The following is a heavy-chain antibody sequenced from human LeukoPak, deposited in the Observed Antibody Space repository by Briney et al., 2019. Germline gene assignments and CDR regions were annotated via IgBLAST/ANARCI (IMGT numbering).Heavy chain of an antibody. V-gene: IGHV1-2*02. CDR2: MHPNSGDT. J-gene: IGHJ4*02. D-gene: IGHD5-18*01. Sequence: ASVKVSCNASGYTFTGYYIHWVRQAPGQGLEWMTWMHPNSGDTNYAQKFQGRVTMTRDTSISTAYMELNRLTSDDTAVYHCARDRSPAPGRSYGRGHFDYWGQGTLVTVSS. CDR3: ARDRSPAPGRSYGRGHFDY. CDR1: GYTFTGYY.